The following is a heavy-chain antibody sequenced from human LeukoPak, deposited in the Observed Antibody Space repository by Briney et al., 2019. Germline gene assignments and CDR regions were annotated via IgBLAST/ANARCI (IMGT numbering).Heavy chain of an antibody. CDR1: GFTFSAYN. Sequence: PGGSLRLSCAASGFTFSAYNISWIRQAQGKGMGWDSYISSSGIPIYYADSVKGRFTISRDNAKNSLYLQMNSLRAEDTAVYYCASSVTTYYYYYMDVWGKGTTVTISS. V-gene: IGHV3-11*01. CDR2: ISSSGIPI. D-gene: IGHD4-17*01. J-gene: IGHJ6*03. CDR3: ASSVTTYYYYYMDV.